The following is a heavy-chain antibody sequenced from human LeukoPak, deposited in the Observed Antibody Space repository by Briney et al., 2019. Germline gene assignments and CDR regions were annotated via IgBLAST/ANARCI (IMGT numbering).Heavy chain of an antibody. V-gene: IGHV3-7*01. CDR3: ARDGRYYYDSSGYN. J-gene: IGHJ4*02. CDR1: GFTFSSYW. Sequence: GGSLRLSCAASGFTFSSYWMSWVREAPGNGRECVANIKQDGSEKYYVDSVKGRFTISRDNAKNSLYLQMNSLRAEDTAVYYCARDGRYYYDSSGYNWGQGTLVTVSS. D-gene: IGHD3-22*01. CDR2: IKQDGSEK.